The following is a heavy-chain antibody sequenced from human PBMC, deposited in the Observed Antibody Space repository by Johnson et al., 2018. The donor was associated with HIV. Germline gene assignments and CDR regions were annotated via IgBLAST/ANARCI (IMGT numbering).Heavy chain of an antibody. D-gene: IGHD2-15*01. Sequence: VQLVESGGGLVQPVRSLRLSCAASGFNLGDYAMHWVRQAPGKGLEWVGRIKSKTDGGTTDYAAPVKGRFTISRDDSKNTLYLQMNSLKTEDTAVYYCTTDRNLLLPGRGAFDSWGQGTMVTVSS. CDR2: IKSKTDGGTT. V-gene: IGHV3-15*01. J-gene: IGHJ3*02. CDR3: TTDRNLLLPGRGAFDS. CDR1: GFNLGDYA.